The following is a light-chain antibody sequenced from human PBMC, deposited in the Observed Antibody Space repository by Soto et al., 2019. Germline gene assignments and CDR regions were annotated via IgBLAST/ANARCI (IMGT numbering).Light chain of an antibody. CDR3: QQSSNGAT. Sequence: DIVLTQSPATLSLTPGQGASLSCRASKSVGGDLVWYQQHPGQAPRLLIYDASNRATGIPPRFSGSGFGTDFTLTISSLEPEDFAVYYCQQSSNGATFGPGTKVDIK. CDR1: KSVGGD. V-gene: IGKV3-11*01. CDR2: DAS. J-gene: IGKJ3*01.